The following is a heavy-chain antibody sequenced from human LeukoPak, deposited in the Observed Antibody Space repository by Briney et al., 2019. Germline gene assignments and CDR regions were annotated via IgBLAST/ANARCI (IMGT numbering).Heavy chain of an antibody. Sequence: GGSLRLSCAASGFTFSDYYMSWIRQAPGKGLEWVSAISGSGGSTYYADSVKGRFTISRDNSKNTLYLQMNSLRAEDTAVYYCAREYYDILTGTWDAFDIWGQGTMVTVSS. CDR1: GFTFSDYY. J-gene: IGHJ3*02. D-gene: IGHD3-9*01. CDR2: ISGSGGST. V-gene: IGHV3-23*01. CDR3: AREYYDILTGTWDAFDI.